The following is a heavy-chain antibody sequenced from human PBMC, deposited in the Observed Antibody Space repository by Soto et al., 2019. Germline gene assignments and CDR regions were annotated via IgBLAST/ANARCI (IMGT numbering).Heavy chain of an antibody. CDR3: ARDNGREQYYDSSGYWYYFDY. J-gene: IGHJ4*02. CDR2: IYYSGST. Sequence: QVQLQESGPGLVKPSETLSLTCTDSGGSISSYYWSWIRQPPGKGLEWIGYIYYSGSTNYNPSLKSRVTISVDTSKNQFSLKLSSVTAADTAVYYCARDNGREQYYDSSGYWYYFDYWGQGTLVTVSS. V-gene: IGHV4-59*01. CDR1: GGSISSYY. D-gene: IGHD3-22*01.